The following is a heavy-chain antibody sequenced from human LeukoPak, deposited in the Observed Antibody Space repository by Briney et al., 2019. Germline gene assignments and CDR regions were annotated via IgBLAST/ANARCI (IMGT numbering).Heavy chain of an antibody. D-gene: IGHD3-3*01. CDR3: AREEYDFWSGYQVY. Sequence: SQTLSLTCTVSGGSISGGSYYWSWIRQPAGKGLEWIGRIYTSGSTNYNPSLKSRVTISVDTSKNQFSLKLSSVTAADTAVYYCAREEYDFWSGYQVYWGQGTLVTVSS. J-gene: IGHJ4*02. V-gene: IGHV4-61*02. CDR2: IYTSGST. CDR1: GGSISGGSYY.